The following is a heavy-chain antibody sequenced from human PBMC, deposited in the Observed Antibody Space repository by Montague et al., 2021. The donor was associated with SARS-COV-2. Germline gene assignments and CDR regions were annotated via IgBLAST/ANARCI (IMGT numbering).Heavy chain of an antibody. CDR1: GGSFSGYY. V-gene: IGHV4-34*01. J-gene: IGHJ4*02. CDR2: IYYSGST. CDR3: ARRGDYGGPRFDY. Sequence: SETLSLTCAVYGGSFSGYYWSWICQPPGKGLEWIGSIYYSGSTHYNPSLKSRVTISVDTSKNQFSLKLSSVTAADTAVYYCARRGDYGGPRFDYWGQGTLVSVSS. D-gene: IGHD4-23*01.